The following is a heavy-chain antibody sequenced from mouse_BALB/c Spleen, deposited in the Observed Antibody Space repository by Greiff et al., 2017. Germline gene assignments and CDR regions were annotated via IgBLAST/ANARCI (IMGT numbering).Heavy chain of an antibody. V-gene: IGHV5-12-1*01. CDR3: ARLGHYFDY. J-gene: IGHJ2*01. Sequence: EVQRVESGGGLVKPGGSLKLSCAASGFAFSSYDMSWVRQTPEKRLEWVAYISSGGGSTYYPDTVKGRFTISRDNAKNTLYLQMSSLKSEDTAMYYCARLGHYFDYWGQGTTLTVSS. CDR1: GFAFSSYD. CDR2: ISSGGGST.